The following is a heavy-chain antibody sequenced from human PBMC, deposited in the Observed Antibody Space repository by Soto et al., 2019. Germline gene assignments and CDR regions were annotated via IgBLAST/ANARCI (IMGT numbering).Heavy chain of an antibody. CDR2: AYYSGDT. J-gene: IGHJ5*02. CDR1: GGSISRYY. V-gene: IGHV4-59*01. D-gene: IGHD2-8*01. CDR3: ARDRSTYGGGGTGEVKENWFDP. Sequence: PSETLSLTCSVSGGSISRYYWSWIRQPPGKGLEWIGYAYYSGDTGYNPSLQSRVTMAVDTSKNQASLKLTSVTAADTAVYYCARDRSTYGGGGTGEVKENWFDPWGQGALVTVS.